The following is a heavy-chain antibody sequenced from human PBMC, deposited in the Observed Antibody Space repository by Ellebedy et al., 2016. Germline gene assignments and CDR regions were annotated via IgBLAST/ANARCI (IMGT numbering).Heavy chain of an antibody. J-gene: IGHJ6*04. CDR3: VRAMDV. V-gene: IGHV3-7*04. CDR1: GFTFSSYW. CDR2: IKQGGSEK. Sequence: GESLKISXAASGFTFSSYWMSWLRQAPGKGLEWVANIKQGGSEKYYVDSVKGRFTISRDDPKNSLYLQMNSLRAEDTAVYYCVRAMDVWGKGTTVTVSS.